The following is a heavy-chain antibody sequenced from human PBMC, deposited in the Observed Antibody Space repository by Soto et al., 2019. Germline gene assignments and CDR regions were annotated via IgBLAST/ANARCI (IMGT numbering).Heavy chain of an antibody. CDR2: ISNSSSYI. CDR1: GFTFSSYS. J-gene: IGHJ4*02. Sequence: GGSLRLSCAASGFTFSSYSMNWVRQAPGKGLEWVSSISNSSSYIYYADSVKGRFTISRDNAKNSLYLQMNSLRAEDTAVYYCARGSRDGYNSVDYWGQGTLVTVSS. V-gene: IGHV3-21*01. D-gene: IGHD5-12*01. CDR3: ARGSRDGYNSVDY.